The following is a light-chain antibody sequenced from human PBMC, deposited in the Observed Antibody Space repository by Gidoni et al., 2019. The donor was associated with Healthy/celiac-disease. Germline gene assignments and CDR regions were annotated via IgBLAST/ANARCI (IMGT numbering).Light chain of an antibody. J-gene: IGKJ2*01. Sequence: DIQMTPSPSSLSAYVGDSVTITCRASQSISSYLRWFQQKTGKPPKLLLYASSSLQSGAPSRFSGSGSGTDFTLTISSLQPEDFATYYCQQSSSTPYTFGQGTKLEIK. CDR1: QSISSY. CDR3: QQSSSTPYT. CDR2: ASS. V-gene: IGKV1-39*01.